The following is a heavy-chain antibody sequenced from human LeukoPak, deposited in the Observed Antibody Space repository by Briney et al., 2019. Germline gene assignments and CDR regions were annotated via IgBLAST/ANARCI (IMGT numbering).Heavy chain of an antibody. D-gene: IGHD3-9*01. CDR2: IYYSGST. CDR3: ARHGPYDILTGYYNWFDP. V-gene: IGHV4-59*08. J-gene: IGHJ5*02. Sequence: SETLSLTCTVSGGSISSYYWSWIRQPPGKGLEWIGYIYYSGSTDYNPSLKSRVTISVDTSKNQFSLKPSSVTAADTAVYYCARHGPYDILTGYYNWFDPWGQGTLVTVSS. CDR1: GGSISSYY.